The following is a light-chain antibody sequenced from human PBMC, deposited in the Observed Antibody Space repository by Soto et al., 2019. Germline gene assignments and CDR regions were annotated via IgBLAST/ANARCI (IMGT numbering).Light chain of an antibody. V-gene: IGLV1-51*01. CDR3: GTWDSSLSVHV. CDR1: SSNIGSFT. J-gene: IGLJ1*01. CDR2: DNN. Sequence: QSVLTQPPSASGAPGQTVTISCSGSSSNIGSFTVHWYQQLPGTAPKFLIYDNNQRPSGIPDRFSGSKSGTSATLGITGLQTGDEADYYCGTWDSSLSVHVFGTGTKVTVL.